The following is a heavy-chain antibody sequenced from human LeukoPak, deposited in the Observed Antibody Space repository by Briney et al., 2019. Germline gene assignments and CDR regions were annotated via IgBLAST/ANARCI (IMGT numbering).Heavy chain of an antibody. CDR2: IKSKTDGETT. V-gene: IGHV3-15*05. Sequence: GGSQRLSCVDSGFTFTNAWMSWVRQAPGKGLEWIGRIKSKTDGETTNYAEPVRGRFTISRDDSKSAVYLQMNSLKIEDTAVYYCSTDLGTYYHGSQRLIPIDYWGQGTLVTVSS. CDR1: GFTFTNAW. D-gene: IGHD3-10*01. CDR3: STDLGTYYHGSQRLIPIDY. J-gene: IGHJ4*02.